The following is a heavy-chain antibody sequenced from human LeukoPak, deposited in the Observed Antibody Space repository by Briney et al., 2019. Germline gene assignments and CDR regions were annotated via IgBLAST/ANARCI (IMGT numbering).Heavy chain of an antibody. CDR3: ARGGAARLHFQN. J-gene: IGHJ1*01. Sequence: SETLSLTCTVSGGSISTYYWNWIRQPPGKGLEWIGYIYHSGSTNYNPSLQSRVTISVDTSKNQFSLNLNPVTAADTAVYYCARGGAARLHFQNWGQGTLVTVSS. D-gene: IGHD6-6*01. CDR2: IYHSGST. CDR1: GGSISTYY. V-gene: IGHV4-59*01.